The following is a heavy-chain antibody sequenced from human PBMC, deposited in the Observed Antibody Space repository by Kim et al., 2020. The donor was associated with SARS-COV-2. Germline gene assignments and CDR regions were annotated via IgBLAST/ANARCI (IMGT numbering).Heavy chain of an antibody. CDR3: SRGDVAVDV. CDR2: IIPVFGTT. V-gene: IGHV1-69*13. J-gene: IGHJ6*01. D-gene: IGHD3-16*01. CDR1: GYSFISYT. Sequence: SVKVSCKSSGYSFISYTITGVRQAPGQGLEWVGGIIPVFGTTHYAEKLQDRVTITSHDSTVTALRELHRLRFDDTAGYYCSRGDVAVDV.